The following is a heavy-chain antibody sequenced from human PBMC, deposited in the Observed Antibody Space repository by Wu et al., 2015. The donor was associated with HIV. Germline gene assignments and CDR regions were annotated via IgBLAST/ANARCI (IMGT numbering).Heavy chain of an antibody. Sequence: QVQLVQSGAEVKKPGASVKVSCKASGYTFTGYYMHWVRQAPGQGLEWMGWINPNSGGTNYAQKFQGRVTMTRDTSISTAYMELSRLRSDDTAVYYCARSFNHYDSSGYYPPDTGWFDPWGQGTPGHRLL. CDR3: ARSFNHYDSSGYYPPDTGWFDP. CDR2: INPNSGGT. CDR1: GYTFTGYY. J-gene: IGHJ5*02. V-gene: IGHV1-2*02. D-gene: IGHD3-22*01.